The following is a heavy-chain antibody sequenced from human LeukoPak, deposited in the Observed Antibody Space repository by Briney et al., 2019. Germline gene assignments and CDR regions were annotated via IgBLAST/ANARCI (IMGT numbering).Heavy chain of an antibody. J-gene: IGHJ3*02. CDR1: GYTFTNYA. CDR2: INTNTGNP. CDR3: ARGPFTDAFDI. V-gene: IGHV7-4-1*02. Sequence: GASVKVSCKASGYTFTNYAMNWVRQAPGQGLEWMGWINTNTGNPAYAQGFTGRFVFSLDTSVSTTYLQISSLKAEDTAVYYCARGPFTDAFDIWGQGTMVTVSS.